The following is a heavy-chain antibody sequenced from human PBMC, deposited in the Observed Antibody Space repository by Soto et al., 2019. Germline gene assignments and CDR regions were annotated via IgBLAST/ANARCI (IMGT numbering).Heavy chain of an antibody. CDR1: GGSISSYY. Sequence: SETLSLTCTVSGGSISSYYWSWIRQPPGKGLEWIGYIYYSGSTNYNPSLKSRVTISVDTSKNQFSLKLSSVTAEDTEVYYCARSPFRNYFDYWGQGTLVTVSS. D-gene: IGHD2-21*01. CDR2: IYYSGST. V-gene: IGHV4-59*01. J-gene: IGHJ4*02. CDR3: ARSPFRNYFDY.